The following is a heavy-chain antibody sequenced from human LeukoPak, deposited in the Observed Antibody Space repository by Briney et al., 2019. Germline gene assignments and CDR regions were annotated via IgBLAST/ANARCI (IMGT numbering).Heavy chain of an antibody. Sequence: GRSLRLSCAASGFTFSSYAMHWVRQAPGKGLEWVAVISYDGSNKYYADSVKGRFTISRDNSKNTLYLQMNCLRAEDTAVYYCARGLPAAMGGDAFDIWGQGTMVTVSS. V-gene: IGHV3-30*04. CDR1: GFTFSSYA. J-gene: IGHJ3*02. CDR3: ARGLPAAMGGDAFDI. D-gene: IGHD2-2*01. CDR2: ISYDGSNK.